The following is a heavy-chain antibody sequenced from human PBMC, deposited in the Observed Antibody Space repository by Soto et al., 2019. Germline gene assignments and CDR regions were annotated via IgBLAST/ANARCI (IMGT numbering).Heavy chain of an antibody. V-gene: IGHV3-33*01. D-gene: IGHD5-12*01. Sequence: PGGSLRLSCAASGFPFSSYGMHWVRQAPGKGLEWVAVIWYDGSNKYYADSVKGRFTISRDNSKNTLYLQMNSLRAEDTAVYYCARDRVATITGYYYYGMDVWGQGTTVTVSS. CDR1: GFPFSSYG. CDR2: IWYDGSNK. J-gene: IGHJ6*02. CDR3: ARDRVATITGYYYYGMDV.